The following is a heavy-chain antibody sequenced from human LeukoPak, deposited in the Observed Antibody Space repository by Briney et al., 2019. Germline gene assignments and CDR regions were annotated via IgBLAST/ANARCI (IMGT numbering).Heavy chain of an antibody. D-gene: IGHD3-22*01. J-gene: IGHJ4*02. CDR1: GFTFSSYA. CDR3: VRGYYAGRGHHFEY. CDR2: ISYDGSHK. V-gene: IGHV3-30*03. Sequence: GGSLRLSCAASGFTFSSYAMHWVRQAPGKRLEWVALISYDGSHKYYADSVKGRFTISRDNSKNTLYLQMNSLRAEDTAVYYCVRGYYAGRGHHFEYWGQGTLVTVSS.